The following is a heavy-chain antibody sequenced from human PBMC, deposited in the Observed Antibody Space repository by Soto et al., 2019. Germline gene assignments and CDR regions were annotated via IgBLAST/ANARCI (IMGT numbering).Heavy chain of an antibody. D-gene: IGHD6-13*01. J-gene: IGHJ4*02. CDR1: GDSVSSNSAA. Sequence: QVQLQQSGPGLVKPSQTLSLTCAISGDSVSSNSAAWNWIRQSPSRGLEWLGRIYYRSKWLNEYSVSVRSRITITADTSKNQFSLHINSVTPEDTDTYYCARDMRPGSSEDFDYRGQGTLVTVSS. CDR3: ARDMRPGSSEDFDY. V-gene: IGHV6-1*01. CDR2: IYYRSKWLN.